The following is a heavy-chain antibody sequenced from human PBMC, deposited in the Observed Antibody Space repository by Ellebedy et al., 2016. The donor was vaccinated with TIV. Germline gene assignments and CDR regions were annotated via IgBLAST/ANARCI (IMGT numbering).Heavy chain of an antibody. CDR1: GGSISSSSYY. CDR3: ARRNPDGQQLVGWYFDL. D-gene: IGHD6-13*01. J-gene: IGHJ2*01. Sequence: MPSETLSLTCTVSGGSISSSSYYWGWIRQPPGKGLEWIGSIYYSGSTNYNPSLKSRVTISVDTSKNQFSLKLSSVTAADTAVYYCARRNPDGQQLVGWYFDLWGRGTLVTVSS. V-gene: IGHV4-39*07. CDR2: IYYSGST.